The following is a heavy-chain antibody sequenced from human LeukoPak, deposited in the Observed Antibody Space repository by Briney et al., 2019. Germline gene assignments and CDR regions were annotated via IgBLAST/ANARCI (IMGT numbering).Heavy chain of an antibody. CDR2: MNPNRGNT. CDR1: GYTFTSYD. J-gene: IGHJ5*02. V-gene: IGHV1-8*01. CDR3: ARVQFVP. Sequence: ASVKVSCKASGYTFTSYDINWVRQATGQGLEWMGWMNPNRGNTGYAQKFQGRVTMTRNTSISTAYMELSSMSSDATAVYCCARVQFVPGGEGTLVSVFS.